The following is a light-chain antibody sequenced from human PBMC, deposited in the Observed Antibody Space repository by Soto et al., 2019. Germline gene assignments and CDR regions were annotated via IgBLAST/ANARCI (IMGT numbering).Light chain of an antibody. J-gene: IGKJ1*01. CDR1: QTISSW. CDR2: KAS. CDR3: QHYKSYAEG. Sequence: DIQMTQSPSTLSGSVGDRVTITCRASQTISSWLAWYQQKPGKAPKLLTYKASTLKSGVPSRFSGSGSGTEFTLTISSLQPDDFATYYCQHYKSYAEGVGQGTKVELK. V-gene: IGKV1-5*03.